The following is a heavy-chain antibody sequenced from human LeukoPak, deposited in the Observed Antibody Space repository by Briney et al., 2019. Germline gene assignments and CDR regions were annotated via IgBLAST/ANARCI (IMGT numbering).Heavy chain of an antibody. D-gene: IGHD6-6*01. V-gene: IGHV3-48*04. CDR2: ISSSGSTI. CDR1: GFTFSSYS. CDR3: ARDLEYSSSPDAFDI. Sequence: GGSLRLSCAASGFTFSSYSMTWVRQAPGKGLEWVSYISSSGSTIYYADSVKGRFTISRDNAKNSLYLQMNSLRAEDTAVYYCARDLEYSSSPDAFDIWGQGTMVTVSS. J-gene: IGHJ3*02.